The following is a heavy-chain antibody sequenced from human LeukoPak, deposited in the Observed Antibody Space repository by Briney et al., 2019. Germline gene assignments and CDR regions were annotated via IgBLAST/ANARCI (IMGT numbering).Heavy chain of an antibody. V-gene: IGHV4-61*02. D-gene: IGHD5-12*01. CDR3: ARDGYGDGTGHYYYYMNV. CDR1: GGSISSSSYY. J-gene: IGHJ6*03. CDR2: IDGSGRI. Sequence: TLALTCTVSGGSISSSSYYWSWIRQPAGKELEWVGRIDGSGRINYNPSLKSRLTISLDISNNQFSLNQSSVTGADTAVYYCARDGYGDGTGHYYYYMNVWGKGTTVTIS.